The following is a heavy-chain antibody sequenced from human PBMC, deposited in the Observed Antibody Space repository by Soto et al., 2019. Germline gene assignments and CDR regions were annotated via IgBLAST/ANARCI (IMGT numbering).Heavy chain of an antibody. D-gene: IGHD2-2*01. Sequence: QVQLVESGGGVGQPGRSLRLSCAASGFSFSTYGMHWVRQAPGKGLEWVAVIWDDGTNKYYADSVKGRFTISRDNSKNTLYLQMNSLRAEDTAVYYCVRDLREDGCSSSSCFYFDYWGQGTLVTVSS. CDR2: IWDDGTNK. CDR3: VRDLREDGCSSSSCFYFDY. CDR1: GFSFSTYG. J-gene: IGHJ4*02. V-gene: IGHV3-33*01.